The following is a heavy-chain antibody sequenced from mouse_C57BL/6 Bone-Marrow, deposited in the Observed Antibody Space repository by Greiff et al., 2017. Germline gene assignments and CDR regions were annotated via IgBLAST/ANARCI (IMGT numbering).Heavy chain of an antibody. CDR1: GYTFTSYG. D-gene: IGHD1-1*01. CDR2: IYPRSGNT. J-gene: IGHJ3*01. Sequence: QVQLKESGAELARPGASVKLSCKASGYTFTSYGISWVKQRTGQGLEWIGEIYPRSGNTSYNEKFKGKATLTADKSSSTAYMELRSLTSEDSAVYFCARLLEAYWGQGTLVTVSA. V-gene: IGHV1-81*01. CDR3: ARLLEAY.